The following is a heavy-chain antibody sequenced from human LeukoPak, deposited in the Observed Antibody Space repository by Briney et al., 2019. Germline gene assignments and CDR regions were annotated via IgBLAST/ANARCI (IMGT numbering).Heavy chain of an antibody. CDR1: GFTFSSYG. J-gene: IGHJ6*02. CDR2: IWYDGSNK. D-gene: IGHD3-10*01. Sequence: GGSLRLSCAASGFTFSSYGMHWVRQAPGKGLEWVAVIWYDGSNKYYADSVKGRFTISRDNPKNTLYLQMNSLRAEDTAVYYCARDSVLWFGELLNYYYYGMDVWGQGTTVTVSS. V-gene: IGHV3-33*01. CDR3: ARDSVLWFGELLNYYYYGMDV.